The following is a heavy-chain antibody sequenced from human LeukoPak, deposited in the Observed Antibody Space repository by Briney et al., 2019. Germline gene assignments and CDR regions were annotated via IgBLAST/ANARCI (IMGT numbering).Heavy chain of an antibody. CDR1: GFTFSSYA. J-gene: IGHJ3*01. V-gene: IGHV3-23*01. CDR3: ARDIQLST. D-gene: IGHD5-24*01. Sequence: GGSLRLSCAASGFTFSSYAMTWVRQAPRKGLEWVSVISVSDGSTYYANSVKGRFTISRDNSKDTLFLQMNSLRAEDTAIYYCARDIQLSTWGLGTMVTVSS. CDR2: ISVSDGST.